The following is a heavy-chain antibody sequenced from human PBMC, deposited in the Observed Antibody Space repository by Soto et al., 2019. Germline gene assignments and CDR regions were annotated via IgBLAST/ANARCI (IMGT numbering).Heavy chain of an antibody. V-gene: IGHV4-59*01. CDR1: GGSISSYY. J-gene: IGHJ6*02. D-gene: IGHD1-26*01. CDR3: ARGDGSVTAGYYYYGMDV. Sequence: SETLSLTCTVSGGSISSYYWSWIRQPPGKGLEWIAYIYYSGSTNYNPSLKSRVTISVDTSKNQFSLKLSSVTAADTAVYYCARGDGSVTAGYYYYGMDVWGQGTTVTVSS. CDR2: IYYSGST.